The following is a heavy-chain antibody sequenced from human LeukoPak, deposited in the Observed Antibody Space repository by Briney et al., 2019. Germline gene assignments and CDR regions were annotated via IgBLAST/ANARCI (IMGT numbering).Heavy chain of an antibody. J-gene: IGHJ4*02. CDR2: ISQDGSNK. CDR1: GFPFSSYG. Sequence: GSPLRLSCAASGFPFSSYGMLWVRQAPGKGLDGVAVISQDGSNKYYADSVKCRFTISRDKSKNTVCLQMNSQRAEDMAVYYCAKEGYYGSGSFPDYWGQGTRVPVSS. CDR3: AKEGYYGSGSFPDY. D-gene: IGHD3-10*01. V-gene: IGHV3-30*18.